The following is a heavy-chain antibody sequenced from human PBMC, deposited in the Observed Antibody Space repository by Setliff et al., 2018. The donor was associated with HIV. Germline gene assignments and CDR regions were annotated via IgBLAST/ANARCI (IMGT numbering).Heavy chain of an antibody. Sequence: AAAKVSCKASGYTFTDNYIHWVRQAPGQGLEWMAWINSATGGPNDAQNFNGWVTVTRATSINTVYMELSSLHSDDTAVYYCARDYLHVFDIWGQGTMVTVSS. J-gene: IGHJ3*02. CDR3: ARDYLHVFDI. V-gene: IGHV1-2*04. CDR2: INSATGGP. CDR1: GYTFTDNY.